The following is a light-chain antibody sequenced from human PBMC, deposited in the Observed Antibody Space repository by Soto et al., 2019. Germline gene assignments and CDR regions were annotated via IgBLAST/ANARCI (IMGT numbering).Light chain of an antibody. CDR1: SSNIGAGYD. J-gene: IGLJ2*01. CDR3: KSFDSIVSGNEV. CDR2: GNS. V-gene: IGLV1-40*01. Sequence: QSVLTQPPSVSGAPGQWVTISCTGSSSNIGAGYDVHWYQQLPGTAPKLLIYGNSNRPSGVPDRVSGSKSGTSASLAITGLQAEDEADYYCKSFDSIVSGNEVFGAGTKVTVL.